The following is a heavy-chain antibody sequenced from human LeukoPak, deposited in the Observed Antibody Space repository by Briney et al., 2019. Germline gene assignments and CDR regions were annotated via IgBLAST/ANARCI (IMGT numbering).Heavy chain of an antibody. CDR3: ARYYDILTGSNNFDY. CDR1: GYTFTSYG. CDR2: ISAYNGNT. Sequence: GASVKVSCKASGYTFTSYGISWVRQAPGQGLEWMGWISAYNGNTNYAQKLQGRVTMTTDTSTSTAYMELRSLRSDDTAVYYCARYYDILTGSNNFDYWGQGTLVTVSS. D-gene: IGHD3-9*01. V-gene: IGHV1-18*01. J-gene: IGHJ4*02.